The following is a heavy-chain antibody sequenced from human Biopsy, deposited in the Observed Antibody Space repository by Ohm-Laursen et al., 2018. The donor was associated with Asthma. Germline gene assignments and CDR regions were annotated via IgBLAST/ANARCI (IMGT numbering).Heavy chain of an antibody. V-gene: IGHV4-39*01. D-gene: IGHD6-13*01. CDR3: VRGSSSWHHGPFHYYYGLDV. CDR2: IYYSGNT. CDR1: GGSIGTSTYY. Sequence: SDTLSLTCTVSGGSIGTSTYYWGWIRQPPGKGLEWIASIYYSGNTYYNPSLKSRVAVSADTSKNQFSLKLTSVTAADTAVYYCVRGSSSWHHGPFHYYYGLDVWGQGTTATVSS. J-gene: IGHJ6*02.